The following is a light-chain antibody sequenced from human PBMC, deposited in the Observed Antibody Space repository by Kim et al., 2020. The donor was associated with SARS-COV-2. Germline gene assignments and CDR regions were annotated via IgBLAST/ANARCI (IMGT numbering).Light chain of an antibody. CDR1: QSVTNN. J-gene: IGKJ1*01. V-gene: IGKV3-15*01. CDR3: QQYHDWWT. Sequence: SVSTGERVTLSCWASQSVTNNLAWYQQKPGQAPRLLIYGASTRATGFPARFSGSGSGTEFTLTISSLQSEDSAVYYCQQYHDWWTFGQGTKVDIK. CDR2: GAS.